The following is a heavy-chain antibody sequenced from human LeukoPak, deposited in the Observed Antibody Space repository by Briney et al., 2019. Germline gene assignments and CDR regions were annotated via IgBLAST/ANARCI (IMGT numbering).Heavy chain of an antibody. V-gene: IGHV3-74*01. D-gene: IGHD6-13*01. Sequence: GGSLRLSCAASGFTFSSYWMHWVRQTPGKGLMWVARIKSDGSTIYADSVQGRFTISRDNAKNTVYLQMNSLRAEDTAVYYCAALSTAAGFYYWGQGTLVTVSS. CDR2: IKSDGST. CDR3: AALSTAAGFYY. CDR1: GFTFSSYW. J-gene: IGHJ4*02.